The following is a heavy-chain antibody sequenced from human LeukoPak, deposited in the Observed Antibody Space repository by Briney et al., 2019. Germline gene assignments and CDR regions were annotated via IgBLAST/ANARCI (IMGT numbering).Heavy chain of an antibody. CDR3: ARDQGGYSTDFNF. V-gene: IGHV3-23*01. J-gene: IGHJ4*02. Sequence: PGGSLRLSCAASGFTFSSSVMSWVRQAPGKGLEWVSTINGDGTRTYYSVSSNGRFIISRDNSMNTLYLQMNGLRAGDTAVYYCARDQGGYSTDFNFWGQGTLVTVSS. CDR1: GFTFSSSV. D-gene: IGHD5-12*01. CDR2: INGDGTRT.